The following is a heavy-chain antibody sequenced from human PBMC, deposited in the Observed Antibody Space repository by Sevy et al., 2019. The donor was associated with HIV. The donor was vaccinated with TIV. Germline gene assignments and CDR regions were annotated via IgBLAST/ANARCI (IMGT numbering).Heavy chain of an antibody. CDR2: IWYDGSNK. CDR1: GFTFSSYG. J-gene: IGHJ3*02. Sequence: GGSLRLSCAASGFTFSSYGMHWVRQAPGKGLEWVAVIWYDGSNKYDADSVKGRFTISRDNSKNTLYLQMNSLRAEDTAVYYCARDHRIMITFGGVIVHDAFDIWGQGTMVTVSS. CDR3: ARDHRIMITFGGVIVHDAFDI. V-gene: IGHV3-33*01. D-gene: IGHD3-16*02.